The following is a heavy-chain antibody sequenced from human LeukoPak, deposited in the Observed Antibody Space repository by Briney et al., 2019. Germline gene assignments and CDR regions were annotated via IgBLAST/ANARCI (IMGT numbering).Heavy chain of an antibody. CDR2: IYSGGST. Sequence: PGGSLRLSCAASGFTFSSNGMTWVRQAPGKGLEWVSLIYSGGSTYYADSVKGRFTISRDNSKNTLYLQMNSLRAEDTAVYYCAKFLDWGDFDYWGQGTLVTVSS. CDR1: GFTFSSNG. V-gene: IGHV3-23*03. CDR3: AKFLDWGDFDY. J-gene: IGHJ4*02. D-gene: IGHD7-27*01.